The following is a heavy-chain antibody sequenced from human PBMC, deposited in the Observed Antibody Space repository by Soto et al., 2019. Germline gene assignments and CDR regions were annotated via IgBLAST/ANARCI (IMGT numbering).Heavy chain of an antibody. Sequence: PGGSLRLSCAASGFTVSSNYMSWVRQAPGKGLEWVSVIYSGGSTYYADSVKGRFTISRDNSKNTLYLQMNSLRAEDTAVYYCARDRSDYDSILDDAFDIWGQGTMVTVSS. CDR1: GFTVSSNY. J-gene: IGHJ3*02. CDR3: ARDRSDYDSILDDAFDI. V-gene: IGHV3-53*01. CDR2: IYSGGST. D-gene: IGHD3-22*01.